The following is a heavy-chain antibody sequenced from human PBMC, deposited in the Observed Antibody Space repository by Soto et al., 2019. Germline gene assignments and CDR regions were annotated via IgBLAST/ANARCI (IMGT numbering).Heavy chain of an antibody. J-gene: IGHJ6*02. CDR1: GGSISSSY. CDR3: ARGLGSYSPYYYGMDV. Sequence: QVQLQESGPGLVKPSETLSLTCTVSGGSISSSYWSWIRQPPGKGLEWIGYIYYSGSTNYNPSLKSRVTISVDTSKNQFSLKLSSVTAADTAVYYCARGLGSYSPYYYGMDVWGQGTTVTVSS. V-gene: IGHV4-59*01. CDR2: IYYSGST. D-gene: IGHD1-26*01.